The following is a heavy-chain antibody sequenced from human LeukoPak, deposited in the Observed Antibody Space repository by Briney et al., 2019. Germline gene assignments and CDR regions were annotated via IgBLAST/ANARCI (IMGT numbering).Heavy chain of an antibody. CDR2: INSDGSTT. Sequence: QPGGSLRLSCAASGFTFSSYWMHWVRQAPGKGLAWVSRINSDGSTTNYADSVKGRFTISRDNAKNTLYLQMNSLRAEDTAVYYCARIDAYWGQGTLVTVSS. J-gene: IGHJ4*02. V-gene: IGHV3-74*01. CDR3: ARIDAY. CDR1: GFTFSSYW.